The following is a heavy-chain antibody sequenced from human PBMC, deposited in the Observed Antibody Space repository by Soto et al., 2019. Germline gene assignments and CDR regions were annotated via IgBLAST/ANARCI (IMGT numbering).Heavy chain of an antibody. J-gene: IGHJ4*02. CDR1: GFTFSDHH. V-gene: IGHV3-72*01. CDR3: AFVVADRAY. D-gene: IGHD2-15*01. Sequence: EVQLVESGGALVQPGGSLRLSCAASGFTFSDHHMDWVHQAPGKGLEWVGRTRNKGNRYTTEYAASVKGRFTISRDESNISLYLHMHRLKTGDTAVYYCAFVVADRAYWGQGTVVTVSS. CDR2: TRNKGNRYTT.